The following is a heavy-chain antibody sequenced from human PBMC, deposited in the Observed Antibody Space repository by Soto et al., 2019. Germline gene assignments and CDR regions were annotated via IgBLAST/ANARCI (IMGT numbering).Heavy chain of an antibody. V-gene: IGHV3-23*01. Sequence: LRLSCAASGFTFTSYTMTWVRQAPGKGLEWVSSISESGLNTFYADSVKGRFTISRDNSKNTLYLQMNSLRAEGTAIYYCAKAYTPGWYFYGMDVWGQGTTVTVSS. CDR3: AKAYTPGWYFYGMDV. D-gene: IGHD6-19*01. J-gene: IGHJ6*02. CDR1: GFTFTSYT. CDR2: ISESGLNT.